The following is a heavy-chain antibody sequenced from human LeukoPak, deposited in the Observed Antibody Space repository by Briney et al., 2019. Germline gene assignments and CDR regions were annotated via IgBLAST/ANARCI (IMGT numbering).Heavy chain of an antibody. D-gene: IGHD3-22*01. V-gene: IGHV3-30*02. J-gene: IGHJ4*02. CDR1: GFTFSSYG. CDR3: ARAMEGYYYDSSGSPYFDY. CDR2: IRYDGSDK. Sequence: PGGSLRLSCAASGFTFSSYGMHWVRQAPGKGLEWVAFIRYDGSDKYYADSVKGRFTISRDNSKNTLYLQMNSLRAEDTAVYYCARAMEGYYYDSSGSPYFDYWGQGTLVTVSS.